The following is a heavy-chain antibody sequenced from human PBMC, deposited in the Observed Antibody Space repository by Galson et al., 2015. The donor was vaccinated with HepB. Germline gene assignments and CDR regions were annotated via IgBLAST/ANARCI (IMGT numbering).Heavy chain of an antibody. J-gene: IGHJ2*01. V-gene: IGHV3-33*08. Sequence: LRHCRAAAGVGFNRSGLHRGAQAPGQGLGWEAVIWSDGSIDYYADSVKGRFTISRDNSKSTLYLQMNSLRVEDTAVYYCARESDSSGYYSGVWYFNLWGRGTLVSVSS. CDR2: IWSDGSID. CDR3: ARESDSSGYYSGVWYFNL. CDR1: GVGFNRSG. D-gene: IGHD3-22*01.